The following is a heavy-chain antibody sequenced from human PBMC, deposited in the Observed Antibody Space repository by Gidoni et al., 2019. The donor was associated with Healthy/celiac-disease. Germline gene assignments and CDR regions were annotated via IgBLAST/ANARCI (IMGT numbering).Heavy chain of an antibody. D-gene: IGHD1-26*01. CDR1: GFTFSSYA. CDR3: AKVRGGHGRGGDY. J-gene: IGHJ4*02. Sequence: EVQLLESGGGLVQPGGSLRLSCAASGFTFSSYAMSWVRQAPGKGLEWVSAISCSGVSTYYADSVKGRFTISRDNSKNTLYLQMNSLRAEDTAVYYCAKVRGGHGRGGDYWGQGTLVTVSS. CDR2: ISCSGVST. V-gene: IGHV3-23*01.